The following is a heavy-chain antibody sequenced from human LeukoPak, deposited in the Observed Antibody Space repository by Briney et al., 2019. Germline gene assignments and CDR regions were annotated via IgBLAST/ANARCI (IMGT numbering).Heavy chain of an antibody. CDR3: ARDLRTTVTTPRTQD. J-gene: IGHJ4*02. Sequence: GGSLRLSCAVSGLTFSSSWMDWVRQAPGKGLEWVASINPDGNKKYSADSVKGRFTISRDNAKNSLYLQMNSLRDEDTAVYYCARDLRTTVTTPRTQDWGQGTLVTVSS. CDR2: INPDGNKK. CDR1: GLTFSSSW. D-gene: IGHD4-17*01. V-gene: IGHV3-7*01.